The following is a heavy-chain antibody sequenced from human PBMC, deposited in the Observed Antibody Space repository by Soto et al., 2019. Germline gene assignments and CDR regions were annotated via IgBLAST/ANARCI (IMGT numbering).Heavy chain of an antibody. CDR1: GYTFTSYG. J-gene: IGHJ4*02. V-gene: IGHV1-18*01. Sequence: QVPLVQSGAEVKKPGASVKVSCKASGYTFTSYGISWVRQAPGQGLEWMGWISAYNGNTNYAQKLQGRVTMTTDTSTSTAYMELRSLRSDDTAVYYCARDWDDYYGSGSYYRDDYWGQGTLVTVSS. CDR3: ARDWDDYYGSGSYYRDDY. CDR2: ISAYNGNT. D-gene: IGHD3-10*01.